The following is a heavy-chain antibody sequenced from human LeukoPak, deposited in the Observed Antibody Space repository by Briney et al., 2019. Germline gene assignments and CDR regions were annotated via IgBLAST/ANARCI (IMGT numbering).Heavy chain of an antibody. CDR1: GLTFSSYA. CDR2: ITGSGAET. D-gene: IGHD2-21*01. V-gene: IGHV3-23*01. Sequence: GRSLRLSCAASGLTFSSYAMSWVRHAPGKGLEWVSSITGSGAETNSADAVKGRFTISRDNSKNTLYLQMNTLRAEDTAVYYCAKGLHIRSMWLFDSWGQGSLVTVSS. CDR3: AKGLHIRSMWLFDS. J-gene: IGHJ4*02.